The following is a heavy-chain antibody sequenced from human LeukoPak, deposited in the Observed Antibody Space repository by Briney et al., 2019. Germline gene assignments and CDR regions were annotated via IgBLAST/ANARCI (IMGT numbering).Heavy chain of an antibody. J-gene: IGHJ5*02. V-gene: IGHV4-59*01. CDR1: GGSIGPYY. CDR2: VYNTGST. Sequence: SETLSLTCTVSGGSIGPYYWSWIRQPPGKGLEWIAYVYNTGSTNYNPSFKSRVTISVDTSKNQFSPKLSSVTAADTAVYYCARESSPGSWFDPWGQGTLVTVSS. CDR3: ARESSPGSWFDP.